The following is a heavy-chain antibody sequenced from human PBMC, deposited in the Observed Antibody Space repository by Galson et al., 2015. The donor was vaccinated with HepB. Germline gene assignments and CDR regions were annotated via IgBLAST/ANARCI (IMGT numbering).Heavy chain of an antibody. Sequence: SLRLSCAASGFTLGSYVMSWVRQAPGKGLEWVSGIGGSGGTTYYADSVKGRFAISRGSSKNTLYLQMNSLSAADSAVYYCARTTSLRYDAFDIWGQGTMVTVSS. CDR1: GFTLGSYV. CDR2: IGGSGGTT. V-gene: IGHV3-23*01. CDR3: ARTTSLRYDAFDI. D-gene: IGHD2-2*02. J-gene: IGHJ3*02.